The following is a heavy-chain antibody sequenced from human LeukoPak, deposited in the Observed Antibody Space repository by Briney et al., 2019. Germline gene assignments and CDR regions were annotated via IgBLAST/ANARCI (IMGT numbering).Heavy chain of an antibody. CDR3: ARGGILASTTASFDY. CDR2: INPNSGGT. J-gene: IGHJ4*02. CDR1: GYTFTGYY. V-gene: IGHV1-2*02. D-gene: IGHD5-12*01. Sequence: ASVKVSCKASGYTFTGYYMHWVRQAPGQGLEWMGWINPNSGGTSYAQKFQGRVTMTRDTSISTAYMELSRLRSDDTAVYYCARGGILASTTASFDYWGQGTLVTVSS.